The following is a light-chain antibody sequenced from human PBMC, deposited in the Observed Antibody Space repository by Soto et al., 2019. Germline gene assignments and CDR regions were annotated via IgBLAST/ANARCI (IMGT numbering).Light chain of an antibody. J-gene: IGKJ3*01. CDR2: WAS. Sequence: DIVMTQSPDSLAVSLGERATINCKSSQSVLYSSNNKNYLAWYQQKPGQPPKLLIYWASTRESGVPDRFSGSGSGTDFTLTISSLQAEHVAVYYCQQYYSTPTFGPGTKVDIK. V-gene: IGKV4-1*01. CDR3: QQYYSTPT. CDR1: QSVLYSSNNKNY.